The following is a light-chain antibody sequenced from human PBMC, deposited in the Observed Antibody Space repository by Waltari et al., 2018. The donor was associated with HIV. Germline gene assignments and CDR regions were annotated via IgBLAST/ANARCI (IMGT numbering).Light chain of an antibody. Sequence: FMLTQPHSVSASPGKTVTIPSPGSSGRVAHTYVQWYQQRPGRAPTTVIYKDDQRPSGVPDRFSGSINSSSNSASLTISGPKTEDEADYYCQSFHGITAVFGGGTKLTVL. CDR3: QSFHGITAV. J-gene: IGLJ3*02. CDR1: SGRVAHTY. CDR2: KDD. V-gene: IGLV6-57*02.